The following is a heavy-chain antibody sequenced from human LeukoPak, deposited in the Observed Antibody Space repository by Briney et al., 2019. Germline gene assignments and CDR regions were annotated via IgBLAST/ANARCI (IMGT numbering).Heavy chain of an antibody. V-gene: IGHV4-59*01. J-gene: IGHJ4*02. D-gene: IGHD3-10*01. CDR1: GGSISSYY. Sequence: SETLSLTCTVSGGSISSYYWSWIRQPPGKGLEWIGYIYYGGSTNYNPSLKSRVTISVDTSKNQFSLKLSSVTAADTAVYYCARVVRGVSDYWGQGTLVTVSS. CDR3: ARVVRGVSDY. CDR2: IYYGGST.